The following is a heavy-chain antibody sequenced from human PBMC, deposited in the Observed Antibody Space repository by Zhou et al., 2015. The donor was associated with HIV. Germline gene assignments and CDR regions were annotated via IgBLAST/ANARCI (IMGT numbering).Heavy chain of an antibody. CDR2: ITPFNGNT. D-gene: IGHD2-21*02. CDR3: ASTFCGGDCLDAFDI. V-gene: IGHV1-45*02. J-gene: IGHJ3*02. Sequence: QVQLVQSGAEVKKPGASVKVSCKASGYTFTSYYMHWVRQAPGQALEWMGWITPFNGNTNYAQKFQDRVTITRDRSMSTAYMELSSLRSEDTAMYYCASTFCGGDCLDAFDIVGPRDKWSPSLQ. CDR1: GYTFTSYY.